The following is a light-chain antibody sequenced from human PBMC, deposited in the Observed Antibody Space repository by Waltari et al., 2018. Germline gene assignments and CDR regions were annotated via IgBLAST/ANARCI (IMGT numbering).Light chain of an antibody. CDR2: GAS. J-gene: IGKJ1*01. CDR1: QTFSNNY. CDR3: QQYDSPLTWT. Sequence: VLTQSPGTLSLSPGERATLLFRASQTFSNNYLAWYQQKPGQAPRLLIYGASTRATGIPDRFSGGGSGTDFILTISRLEPEDSAVYYCQQYDSPLTWTFGQGTKVEIK. V-gene: IGKV3-20*01.